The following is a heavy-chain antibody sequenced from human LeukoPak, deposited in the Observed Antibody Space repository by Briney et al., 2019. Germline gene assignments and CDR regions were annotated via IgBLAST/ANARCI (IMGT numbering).Heavy chain of an antibody. D-gene: IGHD5-18*01. Sequence: GGSLRLSCAASGFTFSSYWMSWVRQAPGKGLEWVANIKQDGSEKYYVDSVKGRFTISRDNAKNSLYLQMNSLRAEDAAVYYCASLDLTYADTAMVSDYWGQGTLVTVSS. V-gene: IGHV3-7*01. J-gene: IGHJ4*02. CDR1: GFTFSSYW. CDR2: IKQDGSEK. CDR3: ASLDLTYADTAMVSDY.